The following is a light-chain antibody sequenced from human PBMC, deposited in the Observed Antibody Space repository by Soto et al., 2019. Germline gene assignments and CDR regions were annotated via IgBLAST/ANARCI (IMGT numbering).Light chain of an antibody. CDR3: QQYNSYPYT. CDR1: QSISTW. CDR2: DAS. V-gene: IGKV1-5*01. Sequence: DIQMTQSPSTVFASVGDGVTITCRASQSISTWLAWYQQKPGKAPNLLIYDASTLESGGPSGFSGTGSGTEFTLTIGSLQPDESATYYCQQYNSYPYTFGQVTKLEIK. J-gene: IGKJ2*01.